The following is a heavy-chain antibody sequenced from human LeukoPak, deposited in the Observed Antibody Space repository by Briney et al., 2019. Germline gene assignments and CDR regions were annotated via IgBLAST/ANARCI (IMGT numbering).Heavy chain of an antibody. V-gene: IGHV3-48*03. J-gene: IGHJ4*02. Sequence: GGSLRLSCAASGFIFSSYEMSWVRQAPGKGLEWVSYISSSGRTMYYADSVKGRFTISRDNSKNTLYLQMNSLRAEDTAVYYCAKALLFGEQIPWDYWGQGTLVTVSS. CDR2: ISSSGRTM. D-gene: IGHD3-10*02. CDR1: GFIFSSYE. CDR3: AKALLFGEQIPWDY.